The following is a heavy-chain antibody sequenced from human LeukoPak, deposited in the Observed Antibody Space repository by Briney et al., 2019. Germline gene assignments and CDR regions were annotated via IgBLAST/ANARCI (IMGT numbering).Heavy chain of an antibody. V-gene: IGHV3-11*01. D-gene: IGHD4-17*01. CDR3: ARAVTIVDAFDI. J-gene: IGHJ3*02. CDR2: IRSSGSTI. Sequence: PGGSLRLSCAASGFTFSDYYMSWIRQAPGKGLEWVSHIRSSGSTIYYADSVKGRFTISRDNAKNSLYLQMNSLRAEDTAVYYCARAVTIVDAFDIWGQGTMVTVSS. CDR1: GFTFSDYY.